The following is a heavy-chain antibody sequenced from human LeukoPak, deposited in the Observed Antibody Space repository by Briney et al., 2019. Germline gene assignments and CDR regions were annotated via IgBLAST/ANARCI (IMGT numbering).Heavy chain of an antibody. D-gene: IGHD3-3*01. J-gene: IGHJ6*02. V-gene: IGHV1-18*01. CDR1: GYTFTSYG. CDR3: ARDRHDFWSGYYYGMDV. Sequence: ASVKVSCKASGYTFTSYGISWVRQAPGQGLEWMGWISAYNGNTNYAQELQGRVTMTTDTSTSTAYMELRSLRSDDTAVYYCARDRHDFWSGYYYGMDVWGQGTTVTVSS. CDR2: ISAYNGNT.